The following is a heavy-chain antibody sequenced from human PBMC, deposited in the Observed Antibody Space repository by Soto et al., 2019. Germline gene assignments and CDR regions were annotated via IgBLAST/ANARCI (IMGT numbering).Heavy chain of an antibody. CDR2: VTTDKGKT. J-gene: IGHJ4*02. CDR1: GYTFTNFG. Sequence: GASVKVSCKTSGYTFTNFGISWVRQAPGQGLEWMGWVTTDKGKTTYAQRFQGRVTMTTDTSTSTAYMELRSLRSDDTAVYYCATRSPAFDYRGQGTLVTVSS. CDR3: ATRSPAFDY. V-gene: IGHV1-18*01.